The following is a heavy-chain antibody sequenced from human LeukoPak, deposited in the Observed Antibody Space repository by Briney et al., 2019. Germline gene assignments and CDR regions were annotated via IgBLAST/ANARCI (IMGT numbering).Heavy chain of an antibody. V-gene: IGHV3-21*04. J-gene: IGHJ4*02. Sequence: GGSLRLSCAASGFTFSSYSMNWVRQAPGKGLEWVSSISSSSSYIYYADSVKGRFTISRDNAKNSLYLQMNSLRAEDTAVYYCAKAPYGSGRPYYFDYWGQGTLVTVSS. CDR3: AKAPYGSGRPYYFDY. CDR2: ISSSSSYI. CDR1: GFTFSSYS. D-gene: IGHD3-10*01.